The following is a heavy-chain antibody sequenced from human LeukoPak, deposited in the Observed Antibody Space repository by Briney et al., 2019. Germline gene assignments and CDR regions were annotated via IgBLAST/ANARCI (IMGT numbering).Heavy chain of an antibody. CDR1: GFTFDDYA. J-gene: IGHJ6*02. V-gene: IGHV3-9*01. CDR2: ISWNSGSI. Sequence: PGRSLRLSCAASGFTFDDYAMHWVRQAPGKGLEWVSGISWNSGSIGYADSVKGQFTISRDNAKNSLYLQMNSLRAEDTALYYCAKDMGSIAAAGMDVWGQGTTVTVSS. CDR3: AKDMGSIAAAGMDV. D-gene: IGHD6-13*01.